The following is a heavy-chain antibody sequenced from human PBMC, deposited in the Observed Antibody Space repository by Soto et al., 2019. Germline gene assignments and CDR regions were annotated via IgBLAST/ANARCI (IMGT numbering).Heavy chain of an antibody. V-gene: IGHV3-23*01. CDR3: AKFARQDSSGYYLDY. CDR1: VFTFSSYA. CDR2: ISGSGGST. D-gene: IGHD3-22*01. J-gene: IGHJ4*02. Sequence: VGSLRLSCASSVFTFSSYAMSCVRHSPGKGLEWVSAISGSGGSTYYADSVKGRSTISRDNSKNTLYLQMNSLRAEDTAVYYCAKFARQDSSGYYLDYWGQGTLVTVSS.